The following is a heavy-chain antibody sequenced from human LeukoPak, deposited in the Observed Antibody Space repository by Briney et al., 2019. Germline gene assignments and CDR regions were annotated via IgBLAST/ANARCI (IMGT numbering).Heavy chain of an antibody. Sequence: SETLSLTCTVSGGSISPYYWGWIRQPPGKGLELIGYVYYSGSTDYNPSLKSRVTISVDTSNNQFSLKLSSVTAADTAVYYCARGKDGYNYGPFDYWGHGTLVTVSS. CDR3: ARGKDGYNYGPFDY. D-gene: IGHD5-24*01. V-gene: IGHV4-59*01. CDR2: VYYSGST. CDR1: GGSISPYY. J-gene: IGHJ4*01.